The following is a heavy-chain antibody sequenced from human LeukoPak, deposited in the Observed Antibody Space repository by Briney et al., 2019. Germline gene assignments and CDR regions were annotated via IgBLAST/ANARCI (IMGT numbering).Heavy chain of an antibody. V-gene: IGHV3-21*01. J-gene: IGHJ5*02. D-gene: IGHD6-6*01. CDR3: ARGGSRSSSWFDP. CDR1: GFTSSSYS. Sequence: PGGSLRLSCAASGFTSSSYSMNWVRQAPGKGLEWVSSISSSSYIYYADSVKSRFTISRDNAKNSLYLQMNSLRAEDTAVYYCARGGSRSSSWFDPWGQGTLVTVSS. CDR2: ISSSSYI.